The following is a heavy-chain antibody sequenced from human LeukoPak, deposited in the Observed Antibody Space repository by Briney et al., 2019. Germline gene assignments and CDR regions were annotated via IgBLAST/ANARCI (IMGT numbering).Heavy chain of an antibody. CDR1: GFTFNRFG. CDR2: IWYDGSNK. Sequence: PGRSLRLSCVTSGFTFNRFGMHWVRQAPGKGLEWVAVIWYDGSNKDYADSVKGRFTISRDNSKNTLYLQMSGLRAEGTAVYYCATSAHIEVGTAPPPDYWGQGTLVTVTS. D-gene: IGHD2-21*02. V-gene: IGHV3-33*01. J-gene: IGHJ4*02. CDR3: ATSAHIEVGTAPPPDY.